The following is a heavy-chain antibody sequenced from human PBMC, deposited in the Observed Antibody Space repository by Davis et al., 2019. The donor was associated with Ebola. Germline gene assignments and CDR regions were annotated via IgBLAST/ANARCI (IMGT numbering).Heavy chain of an antibody. CDR2: ISSSSSTI. CDR1: GFTFSSYS. D-gene: IGHD4-11*01. V-gene: IGHV3-48*02. Sequence: GESLMISCAASGFTFSSYSMNWVRQAPGKGLEWVSYISSSSSTIYYADSVKGRFTISRDNAKNSLYLQMNSLRDEDTAVYYCARVQSLYYYGMDVWGQGTTVTVSS. J-gene: IGHJ6*02. CDR3: ARVQSLYYYGMDV.